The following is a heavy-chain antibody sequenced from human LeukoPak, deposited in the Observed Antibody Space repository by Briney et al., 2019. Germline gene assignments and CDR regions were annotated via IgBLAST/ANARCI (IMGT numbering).Heavy chain of an antibody. J-gene: IGHJ5*02. CDR2: INTNTGTP. V-gene: IGHV7-4-1*02. Sequence: ASVKVSCKASGYTFTSYAMNWVRQAPGQRLEWMGWINTNTGTPMYAQGFAGRFVFSLDTPVSTAYLQINSLKAEDTAVYYCARDARPKTNWFDPWGQGTLVTVSS. CDR1: GYTFTSYA. CDR3: ARDARPKTNWFDP.